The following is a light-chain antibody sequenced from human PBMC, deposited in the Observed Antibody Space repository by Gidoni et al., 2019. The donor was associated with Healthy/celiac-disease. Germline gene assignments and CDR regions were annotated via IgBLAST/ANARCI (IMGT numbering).Light chain of an antibody. Sequence: EIVFTQSPAILSLSLGERAPLSCRASQSVSSYLAWYQQKPGQAPRLLIYDASNRATGIPARFSGSGSGTDFTLTISSLEPEDFAVYYCQQRSNWPPLFTFXPXTKVDIK. CDR2: DAS. J-gene: IGKJ3*01. V-gene: IGKV3-11*01. CDR3: QQRSNWPPLFT. CDR1: QSVSSY.